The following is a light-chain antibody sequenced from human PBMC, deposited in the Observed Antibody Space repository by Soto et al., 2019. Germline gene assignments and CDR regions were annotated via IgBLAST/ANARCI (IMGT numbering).Light chain of an antibody. J-gene: IGKJ1*01. V-gene: IGKV3-15*01. Sequence: EIVMTQSPATLSVSPGERATLSCRASQSVSSNLAWYQQKPGQAPRLLIYGASTRATGIPARFSGSGSGTDFTLTISGLEPEDFAVYYCQQYGSSLSTFGQGTKVDIK. CDR1: QSVSSN. CDR2: GAS. CDR3: QQYGSSLST.